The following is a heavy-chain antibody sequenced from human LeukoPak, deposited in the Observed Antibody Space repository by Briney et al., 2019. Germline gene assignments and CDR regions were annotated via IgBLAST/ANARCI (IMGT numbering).Heavy chain of an antibody. V-gene: IGHV5-51*01. D-gene: IGHD6-19*01. Sequence: GESLKLSYKGSGYTFTNYWIGWVRQMPGKGVEWMGLIYPGDSDTRYSPSFQGQVTISADKSISTAYLQWSSLKASDTAMYYCARPSGYSSGWYSTDYWGQGTLVTVSS. CDR3: ARPSGYSSGWYSTDY. CDR1: GYTFTNYW. CDR2: IYPGDSDT. J-gene: IGHJ4*02.